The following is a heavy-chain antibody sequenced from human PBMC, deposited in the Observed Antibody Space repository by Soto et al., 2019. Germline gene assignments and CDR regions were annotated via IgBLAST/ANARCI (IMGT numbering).Heavy chain of an antibody. CDR1: GGSISSYY. V-gene: IGHV4-59*01. Sequence: SETLSLTCTVSGGSISSYYWSWIRQPPGKGLEWIGYIYYSGSTNYNPSLKSRVTIPVDKSKNLFSLKLSSVTAADTAVYYCARVLDYYDSSGYYRANYYYYGMDVWGQGTTVTVSS. CDR2: IYYSGST. D-gene: IGHD3-22*01. CDR3: ARVLDYYDSSGYYRANYYYYGMDV. J-gene: IGHJ6*02.